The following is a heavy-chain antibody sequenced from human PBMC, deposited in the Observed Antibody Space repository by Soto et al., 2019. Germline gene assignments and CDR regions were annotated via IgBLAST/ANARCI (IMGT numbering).Heavy chain of an antibody. CDR1: GFTFSRYA. J-gene: IGHJ5*02. CDR2: ISGSGGST. CDR3: AKGGDYGSGLFDP. Sequence: EVQLLESGGGLVQPGGSLRLSCAASGFTFSRYAMSWVRQAPGKGLEWVSAISGSGGSTYYADSVKGRFTISRDNSKNTLYLQRNILRGEDTAVYYCAKGGDYGSGLFDPWGQGTLVTVSS. V-gene: IGHV3-23*01. D-gene: IGHD3-10*01.